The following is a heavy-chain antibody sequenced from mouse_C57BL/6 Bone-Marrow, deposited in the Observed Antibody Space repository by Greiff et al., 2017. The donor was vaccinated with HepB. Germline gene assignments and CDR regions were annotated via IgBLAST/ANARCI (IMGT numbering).Heavy chain of an antibody. CDR3: ARRGVTKGFAY. CDR2: SYPRSGNT. Sequence: QVQLKESGAELARPGASVKLSCKASGYTFTSYGISWVKQRTGQGLEWIGESYPRSGNTYYNEKFKGKATLNADKSSSTAYMELRSLTSEDSAVYFCARRGVTKGFAYWGQGTLVTVSA. CDR1: GYTFTSYG. J-gene: IGHJ3*01. V-gene: IGHV1-81*01. D-gene: IGHD2-2*01.